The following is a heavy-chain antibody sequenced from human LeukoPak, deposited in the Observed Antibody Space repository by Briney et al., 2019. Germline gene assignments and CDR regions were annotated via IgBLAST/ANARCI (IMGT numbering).Heavy chain of an antibody. CDR3: ARGNSGGSHNYFDY. J-gene: IGHJ4*02. V-gene: IGHV1-2*04. CDR1: GYTFTGYY. Sequence: ASVKVSCKASGYTFTGYYMHWVRQAPGQGLEWMGWINPNSGGTNYAQKFQGWVTMTRDTFISTAYMELSRLRSDDTAVYYCARGNSGGSHNYFDYWGQGTLVTVSS. D-gene: IGHD2-15*01. CDR2: INPNSGGT.